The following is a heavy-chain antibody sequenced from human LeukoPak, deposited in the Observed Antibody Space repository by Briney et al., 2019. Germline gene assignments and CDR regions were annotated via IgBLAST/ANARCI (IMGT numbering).Heavy chain of an antibody. CDR3: ASSYCSSTSCPFDY. CDR2: IIPIFGTA. D-gene: IGHD2-2*01. CDR1: GGTFSSYA. J-gene: IGHJ4*02. Sequence: ASVKVSCKASGGTFSSYAISWVRQAPGQGLEWMGGIIPIFGTANYAQKFQGRVTITTDESTSTAYMELSSLRSEDTAVYYCASSYCSSTSCPFDYWGQGILVTVSS. V-gene: IGHV1-69*05.